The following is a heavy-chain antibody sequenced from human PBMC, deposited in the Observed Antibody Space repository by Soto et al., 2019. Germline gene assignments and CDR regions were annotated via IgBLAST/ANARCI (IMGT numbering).Heavy chain of an antibody. Sequence: PSETLSLTCTVSGGSISSYYWSWIRQPPGKGLEWIGYMYYGGRTNCNPSLKSRVTISVDTSKMQVSLKLSSVTAADTAVYFCARGTPSPLIVRSSRGPWFDPWGQGTLVTVSS. V-gene: IGHV4-59*08. J-gene: IGHJ5*02. CDR2: MYYGGRT. D-gene: IGHD2-15*01. CDR3: ARGTPSPLIVRSSRGPWFDP. CDR1: GGSISSYY.